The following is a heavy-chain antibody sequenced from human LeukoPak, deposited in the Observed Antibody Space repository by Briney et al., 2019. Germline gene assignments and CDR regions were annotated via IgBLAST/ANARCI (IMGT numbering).Heavy chain of an antibody. V-gene: IGHV3-23*01. CDR1: GYIFNNYA. D-gene: IGHD2-2*01. CDR3: VKGGQDCSPTTCYYD. Sequence: GGALRLSCVASGYIFNNYAVSWVRQAPGKGLEWVSAISGSGSTYYADSVKGRFTISRDNSKNTGYLQMNSLRAEDTAVYYCVKGGQDCSPTTCYYDWGQGTLVTVSS. CDR2: ISGSGST. J-gene: IGHJ4*02.